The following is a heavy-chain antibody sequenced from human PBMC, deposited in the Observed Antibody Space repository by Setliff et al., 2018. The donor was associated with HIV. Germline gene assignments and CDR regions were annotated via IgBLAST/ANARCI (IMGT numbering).Heavy chain of an antibody. CDR3: ARDLAWPGYFDY. CDR2: ITPLLGTT. V-gene: IGHV1-69*05. D-gene: IGHD3-10*01. J-gene: IGHJ4*02. Sequence: ASVKVSCKASGGTFSSYGITWVRQAPGQGLEWMGGITPLLGTTNYAQRFQSRVTLTTDESTNTVFMDLSSLRSEDTAVYYCARDLAWPGYFDYWGQGTLVTVSS. CDR1: GGTFSSYG.